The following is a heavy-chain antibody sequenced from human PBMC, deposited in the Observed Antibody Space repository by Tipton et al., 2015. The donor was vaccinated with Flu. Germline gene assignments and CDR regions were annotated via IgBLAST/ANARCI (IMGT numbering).Heavy chain of an antibody. CDR3: TREGDYYDSSGPISLFYY. CDR2: IYYSGST. J-gene: IGHJ4*02. CDR1: GGSISSGGYY. D-gene: IGHD3-22*01. Sequence: TLSLTCTVSGGSISSGGYYGSWIRQHPGKGLEWIGYIYYSGSTYYNPSLKSRVTISVDTSKNQFSLKLSSVTAADTAVYYCTREGDYYDSSGPISLFYYWGQGTLVTVSS. V-gene: IGHV4-31*03.